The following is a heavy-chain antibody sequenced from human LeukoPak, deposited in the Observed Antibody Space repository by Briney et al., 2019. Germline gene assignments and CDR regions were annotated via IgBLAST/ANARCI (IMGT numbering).Heavy chain of an antibody. D-gene: IGHD2-2*03. CDR2: IRFDESDK. Sequence: PGGSLRLSCIASGFTLSNYGMHWVRQAPGKGLDWVAFIRFDESDKYYADSVKGRFTISRDNSKNTVYLQMNSLRPEDTAVYYCVKDGYCSSASCYAGHWFDAWGQGTLVTVSS. CDR3: VKDGYCSSASCYAGHWFDA. V-gene: IGHV3-30*02. CDR1: GFTLSNYG. J-gene: IGHJ5*02.